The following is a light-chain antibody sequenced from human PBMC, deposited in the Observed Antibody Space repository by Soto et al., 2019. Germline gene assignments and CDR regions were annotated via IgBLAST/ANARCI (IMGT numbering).Light chain of an antibody. CDR3: QVWDSRIIRGV. J-gene: IGLJ1*01. Sequence: SYELTQPPSVSVAPGQTARITCWGNNIGSKSVHWYQQKPGQAPVLVVYDDSDRPSGIPERFSGSNSGNTATLTISRVEAGDEADYYCQVWDSRIIRGVFGTGTKLTVL. V-gene: IGLV3-21*02. CDR1: NIGSKS. CDR2: DDS.